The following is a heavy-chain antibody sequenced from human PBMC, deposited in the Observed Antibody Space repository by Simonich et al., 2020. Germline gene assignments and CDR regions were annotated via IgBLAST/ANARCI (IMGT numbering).Heavy chain of an antibody. J-gene: IGHJ4*02. CDR2: INPNSGGT. CDR1: GYTFTGYY. CDR3: AREVLTGIFTFDY. V-gene: IGHV1-2*02. D-gene: IGHD7-27*01. Sequence: QVQLVQSGAEVKKPGASVKVSCKASGYTFTGYYMHWVRQAPGQGLEGREWINPNSGGTNYAQKFKGRVTMTRDTSISTAYMELSRLRSDDTAVYYCAREVLTGIFTFDYWGQGTLVTVSS.